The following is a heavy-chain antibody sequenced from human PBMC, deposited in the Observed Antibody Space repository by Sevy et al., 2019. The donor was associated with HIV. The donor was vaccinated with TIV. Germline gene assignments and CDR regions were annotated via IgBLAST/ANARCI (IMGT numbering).Heavy chain of an antibody. CDR2: ISAYNGNT. CDR3: ARTTMIVVAIWGGWFVP. CDR1: GYTFTSYG. V-gene: IGHV1-18*01. D-gene: IGHD3-22*01. Sequence: ASVKVSCKASGYTFTSYGISWVRQAPGQGLEWMGWISAYNGNTNYAQKLQGRVTMTTDTSTSTAYMELRSLRSDDTAVYYCARTTMIVVAIWGGWFVPWGQGTLVTVSS. J-gene: IGHJ5*02.